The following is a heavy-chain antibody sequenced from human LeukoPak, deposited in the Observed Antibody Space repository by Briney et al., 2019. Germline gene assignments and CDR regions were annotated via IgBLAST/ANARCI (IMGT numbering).Heavy chain of an antibody. V-gene: IGHV3-11*01. J-gene: IGHJ4*02. D-gene: IGHD6-13*01. CDR1: GLRFSDYY. CDR3: AASDGEQQLAL. CDR2: ISSGGDIM. Sequence: PGGSLRLSCAASGLRFSDYYVSWIRQAPGKGLQWVSYISSGGDIMHYADSVKGRFTISRDDSKNSLYLQMNSLRSEDSAFYYCAASDGEQQLALWGQGTLVTVSS.